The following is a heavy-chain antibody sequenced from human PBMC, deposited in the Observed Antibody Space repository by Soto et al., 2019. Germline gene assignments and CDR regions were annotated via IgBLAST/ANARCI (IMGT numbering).Heavy chain of an antibody. CDR2: IDPSDSQT. J-gene: IGHJ4*01. V-gene: IGHV5-10-1*01. CDR1: GYSFAGYW. D-gene: IGHD3-22*01. Sequence: GESLKISCKGSGYSFAGYWITWVRQKPGKGLEWMGRIDPSDSQTYYSPSFRGHVTISVTKSITTVFLQWSSLRASDTAMYYCARQIYDSDTGPNFQYYFDSWGHGTPVTVSS. CDR3: ARQIYDSDTGPNFQYYFDS.